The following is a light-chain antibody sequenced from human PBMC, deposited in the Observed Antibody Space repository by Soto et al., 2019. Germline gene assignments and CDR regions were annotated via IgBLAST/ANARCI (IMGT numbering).Light chain of an antibody. V-gene: IGKV1-17*03. J-gene: IGKJ5*01. Sequence: DIQITHSPCSMSASVVDRVTITFLASQYINNYLAWFQQKPGKVPQRLIYAASNLQSGVPSRFSGSGSGTEFTLTITSLQPEDFATYYCLQHNSFPLNFGQGTRLEIK. CDR1: QYINNY. CDR3: LQHNSFPLN. CDR2: AAS.